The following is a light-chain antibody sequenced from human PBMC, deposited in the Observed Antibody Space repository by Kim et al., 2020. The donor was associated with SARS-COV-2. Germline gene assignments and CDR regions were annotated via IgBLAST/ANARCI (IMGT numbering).Light chain of an antibody. CDR2: DAS. Sequence: DIQMTQYPSSLSASVGDRVTITCQASQDISNYLNWCQQKPGKAPKLLIYDASNLETGVPSRFSGSGSGTDFTFTISSLQPEDIATYYCQQYDNLPWTFGQGTKVDIK. J-gene: IGKJ1*01. CDR1: QDISNY. CDR3: QQYDNLPWT. V-gene: IGKV1-33*01.